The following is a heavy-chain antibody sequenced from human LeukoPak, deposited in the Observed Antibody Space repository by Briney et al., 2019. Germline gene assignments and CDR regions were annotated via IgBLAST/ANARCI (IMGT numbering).Heavy chain of an antibody. J-gene: IGHJ4*02. Sequence: GGSLRLSCAASGFTFSSYAMSWVRQAPGKGLEWVSAISGSGGSTYYADSVKGRFTISRDNSKYTLYLQMNSLRAEDTAVYYCAKDGHSYYYDSSGYRGGYFDYWGQGTLVTVSS. CDR3: AKDGHSYYYDSSGYRGGYFDY. V-gene: IGHV3-23*01. D-gene: IGHD3-22*01. CDR1: GFTFSSYA. CDR2: ISGSGGST.